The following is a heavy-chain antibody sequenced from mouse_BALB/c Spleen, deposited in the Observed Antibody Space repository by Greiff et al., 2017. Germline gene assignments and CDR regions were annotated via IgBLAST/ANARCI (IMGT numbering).Heavy chain of an antibody. CDR2: ISSGSSTI. Sequence: DVMLVESGGGLVQPGGSRKLSCAASGFTFSSFGMHWVRQAPEKGLEWVAYISSGSSTIYYADTVKGRFTISRDNPKNTLFLQMTSLRSEDTAMYYCARSRAMDYWGQGTSVTVSS. V-gene: IGHV5-17*02. J-gene: IGHJ4*01. CDR1: GFTFSSFG. CDR3: ARSRAMDY.